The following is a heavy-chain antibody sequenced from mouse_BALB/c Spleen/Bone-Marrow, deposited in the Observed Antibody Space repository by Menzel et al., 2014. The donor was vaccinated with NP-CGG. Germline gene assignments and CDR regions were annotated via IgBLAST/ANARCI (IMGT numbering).Heavy chain of an antibody. D-gene: IGHD3-2*02. CDR3: ARSPQRDYAMDY. CDR1: GFTFSSXA. CDR2: ISSGGSYT. Sequence: EVNVVESGGGLVKPGGSLKLSCAASGFTFSSXAXSWVRQSPEKRLEWVAEISSGGSYTYYPDTVTGRFTISRDNAKNTLYLEMSSLRSEDTAMYYCARSPQRDYAMDYWGQGTSVTVSS. V-gene: IGHV5-9-4*01. J-gene: IGHJ4*01.